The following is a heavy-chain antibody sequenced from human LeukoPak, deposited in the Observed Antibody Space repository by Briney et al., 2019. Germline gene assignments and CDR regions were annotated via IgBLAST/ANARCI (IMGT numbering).Heavy chain of an antibody. CDR3: ARAGGRNYDYVWGSYRYSKYMDV. CDR2: IYHSGST. V-gene: IGHV4-4*02. D-gene: IGHD3-16*02. J-gene: IGHJ6*03. Sequence: SGTLSLTCAVSGGSISSSNWWSWVRQPPGKGLEWIGEIYHSGSTNYNPSLKSRVTISVDTSKNQFSLKLSSVTAADTAVYYCARAGGRNYDYVWGSYRYSKYMDVWGKGTTVTVSS. CDR1: GGSISSSNW.